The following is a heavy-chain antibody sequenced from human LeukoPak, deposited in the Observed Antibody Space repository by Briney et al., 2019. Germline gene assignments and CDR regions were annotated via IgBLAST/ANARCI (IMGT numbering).Heavy chain of an antibody. CDR3: PTSSTSRGMDV. CDR1: GFTFSSYG. CDR2: ISYDGSNK. Sequence: GRSLRLSCAASGFTFSSYGMHWVRQAPGKGLGWVAVISYDGSNKYYADSVKGRFTISRDNSKNTLYLQMNSLRAEDTAVYYCPTSSTSRGMDVWGKGTTVTVSS. D-gene: IGHD2-2*01. V-gene: IGHV3-30*03. J-gene: IGHJ6*04.